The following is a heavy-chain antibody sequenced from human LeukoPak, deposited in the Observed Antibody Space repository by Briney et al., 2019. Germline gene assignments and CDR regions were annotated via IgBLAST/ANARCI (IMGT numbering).Heavy chain of an antibody. CDR2: INPNSGGT. D-gene: IGHD3-10*01. CDR3: ASKYGFDY. V-gene: IGHV1-2*02. CDR1: GYTFTSYD. Sequence: ASVRVSCKASGYTFTSYDINWVRQATGQGLEWMGWINPNSGGTNYAQKFQGRVTMTRDTSISTAYMELSRLRSDDTAVYYCASKYGFDYWGQGTLVTVSS. J-gene: IGHJ4*02.